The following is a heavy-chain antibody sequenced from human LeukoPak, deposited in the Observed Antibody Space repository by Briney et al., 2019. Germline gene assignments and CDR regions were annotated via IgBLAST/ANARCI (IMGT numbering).Heavy chain of an antibody. D-gene: IGHD3-10*02. V-gene: IGHV3-21*01. Sequence: GGSLRLSCAASGFTFSSYSMNWVRQAPGKGLEWVSSISSSSSYIYYADSVKGRLTISRDNAKNSLYLQMNSLRAEDTAVYYCAELGITMIGGVWGKGTTVTISS. CDR3: AELGITMIGGV. CDR1: GFTFSSYS. J-gene: IGHJ6*04. CDR2: ISSSSSYI.